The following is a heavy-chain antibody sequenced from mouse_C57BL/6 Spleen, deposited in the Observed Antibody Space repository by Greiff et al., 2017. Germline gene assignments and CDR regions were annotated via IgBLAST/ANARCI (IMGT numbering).Heavy chain of an antibody. V-gene: IGHV1-80*01. Sequence: LQQSGASVKISCTASGYAFSSYWMNWVKQRPGKGLEWIGQIYPGDGDTNYNGKFKGKATLTADKSSSTAYMQLSSLTSEDSAVYFCARRDYGSFYAMDYWGQGTSVTVSS. J-gene: IGHJ4*01. D-gene: IGHD1-1*01. CDR2: IYPGDGDT. CDR1: GYAFSSYW. CDR3: ARRDYGSFYAMDY.